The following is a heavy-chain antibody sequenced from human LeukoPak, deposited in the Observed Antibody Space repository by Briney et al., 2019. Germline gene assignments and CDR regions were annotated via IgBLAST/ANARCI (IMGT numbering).Heavy chain of an antibody. Sequence: PSETLSLTCTVSGGSISSYYWSWIRQPPGKGLEWIGYIYYSGSTNYNPSLKSRVTISVDTSKNQFSLKLSSVTAADTAVYYCARHQDNGGWFGEYRYGMDVWGQGTTVTVSS. CDR1: GGSISSYY. J-gene: IGHJ6*02. CDR3: ARHQDNGGWFGEYRYGMDV. V-gene: IGHV4-59*01. CDR2: IYYSGST. D-gene: IGHD3-10*01.